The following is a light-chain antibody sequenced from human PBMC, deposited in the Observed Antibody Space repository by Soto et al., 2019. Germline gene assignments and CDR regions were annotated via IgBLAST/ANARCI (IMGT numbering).Light chain of an antibody. CDR3: SSYTSSSTLLSV. V-gene: IGLV2-14*01. CDR2: DVS. CDR1: SSDVGGYNY. J-gene: IGLJ1*01. Sequence: QSVLTQPASVSGSPGQSITICCTGTSSDVGGYNYVSWYQQHPGKAPKLMIYDVSNRPSGVSNRFSGSKSGNTASLTISGLQAEDEADYYCSSYTSSSTLLSVFGTGTKLTVL.